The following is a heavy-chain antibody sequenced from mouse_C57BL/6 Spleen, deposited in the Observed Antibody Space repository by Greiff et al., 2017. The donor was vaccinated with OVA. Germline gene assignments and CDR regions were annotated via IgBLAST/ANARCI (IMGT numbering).Heavy chain of an antibody. CDR1: GFTFSDYG. J-gene: IGHJ2*01. CDR2: ISSGSSTI. D-gene: IGHD2-1*01. CDR3: ARDGNFDY. Sequence: EVMLVESGGGLVKPGGSLKLSCAASGFTFSDYGLHWVRQAPETGLEWVAYISSGSSTIYYADTVKGRFTISRDNAKNTLFLQMTSLRSEDTAMYYCARDGNFDYWGQGTTLTVSS. V-gene: IGHV5-17*01.